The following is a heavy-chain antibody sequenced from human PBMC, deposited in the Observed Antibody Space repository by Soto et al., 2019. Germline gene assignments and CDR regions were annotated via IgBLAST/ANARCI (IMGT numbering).Heavy chain of an antibody. V-gene: IGHV1-3*01. J-gene: IGHJ4*02. D-gene: IGHD2-15*01. CDR2: INAGNGNT. CDR1: GYTFTSYA. CDR3: AREGISGY. Sequence: QVQLVQSGAEVKKPGASVKVSCKASGYTFTSYAMYWVRQAPGQRLEWMGWINAGNGNTKYSQKFQGRVTITRDTSTSTAYMELSSQRSEDTAVYYCAREGISGYWGQGTLVTVSS.